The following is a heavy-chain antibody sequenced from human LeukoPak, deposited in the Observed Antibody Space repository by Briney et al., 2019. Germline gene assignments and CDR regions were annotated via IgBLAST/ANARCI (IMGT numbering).Heavy chain of an antibody. CDR1: GGSISSSSYY. CDR2: IYYSGST. CDR3: ARDFGSGSYEGY. D-gene: IGHD3-10*01. V-gene: IGHV4-39*07. J-gene: IGHJ4*02. Sequence: SETLSLTCTVSGGSISSSSYYWGWIRQPPGKGLEWIGSIYYSGSTYYNPSLKSRVTISVDTSKNQFSLKLSSVTAADTAVYYYARDFGSGSYEGYWGQGTLVTVSS.